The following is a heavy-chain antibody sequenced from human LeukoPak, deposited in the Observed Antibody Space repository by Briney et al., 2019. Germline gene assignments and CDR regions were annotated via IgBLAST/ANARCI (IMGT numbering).Heavy chain of an antibody. V-gene: IGHV1-18*01. D-gene: IGHD2-15*01. J-gene: IGHJ4*02. CDR2: ITVYDGHT. Sequence: ASVKVSCKASGYIFFNYGVTWVRQAPGQGLEWVGWITVYDGHTKYAQSLQDRVTMTTDTSTHTAYMELKDLRSDDTAVYFCAREAGRGGTYSRPDCWGQGTLVTVSS. CDR1: GYIFFNYG. CDR3: AREAGRGGTYSRPDC.